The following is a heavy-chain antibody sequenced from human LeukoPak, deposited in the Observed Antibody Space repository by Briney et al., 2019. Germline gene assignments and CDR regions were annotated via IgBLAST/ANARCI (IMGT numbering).Heavy chain of an antibody. D-gene: IGHD2-21*02. V-gene: IGHV1-2*02. Sequence: ASVKVSCKTSGYTFTGYYIHWVRQAPGQGLERMGWINGNTGSTNYAQKFQDMVAMTRDTSISTAYMDLNRLRSDDTAVYFCARVGPDCGGDCYSNWGQGTLVTVSS. J-gene: IGHJ4*02. CDR1: GYTFTGYY. CDR3: ARVGPDCGGDCYSN. CDR2: INGNTGST.